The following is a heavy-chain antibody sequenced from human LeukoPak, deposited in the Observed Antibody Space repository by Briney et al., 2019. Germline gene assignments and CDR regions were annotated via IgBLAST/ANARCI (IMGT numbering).Heavy chain of an antibody. V-gene: IGHV1-46*01. Sequence: GASVKVSCKASGYTFTGYYMHWVRQAPGQGLEWMGVINPSGGSTIYAQRFRGRVSMTRDTSTSTVYMELNSLRSEDTAMYYCARSQGGALSYGADFWGQGTLVTVSS. CDR3: ARSQGGALSYGADF. CDR2: INPSGGST. CDR1: GYTFTGYY. J-gene: IGHJ4*02. D-gene: IGHD4/OR15-4a*01.